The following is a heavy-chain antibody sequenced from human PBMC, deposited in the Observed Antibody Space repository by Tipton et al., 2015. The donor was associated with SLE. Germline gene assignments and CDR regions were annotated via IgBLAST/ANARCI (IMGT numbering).Heavy chain of an antibody. CDR2: INHSGRT. Sequence: TLSLTCAVYGGSFSGYYWSWIRQPPGKGLEWIGEINHSGRTNYNPSLKSRVTISVDTSKNQFSLKLSSVTAADSAVYYCARGVITPAYWGQGTLVTVSS. CDR3: ARGVITPAY. J-gene: IGHJ4*02. V-gene: IGHV4-34*01. D-gene: IGHD3-22*01. CDR1: GGSFSGYY.